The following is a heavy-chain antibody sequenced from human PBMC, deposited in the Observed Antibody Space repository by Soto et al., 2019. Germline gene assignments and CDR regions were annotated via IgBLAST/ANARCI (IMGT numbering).Heavy chain of an antibody. CDR3: ARWDYGYYARFDY. D-gene: IGHD4-17*01. CDR2: MNPNSGNT. V-gene: IGHV1-8*01. CDR1: GYTFTSHD. J-gene: IGHJ4*02. Sequence: QVQLVQSGAEVKKSGASVKVSCKASGYTFTSHDINWVRQATGQGLEWMGWMNPNSGNTGYAQKFQGRVTMTRNTSNSTAYMELSSLRSEATAVYYCARWDYGYYARFDYWGQGTLVTVSS.